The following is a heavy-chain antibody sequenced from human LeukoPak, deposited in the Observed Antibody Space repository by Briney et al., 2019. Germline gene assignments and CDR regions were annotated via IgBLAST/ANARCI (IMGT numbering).Heavy chain of an antibody. D-gene: IGHD3-9*01. J-gene: IGHJ5*02. Sequence: SETLSLTCAVYGGSFSGYYWSWIRQPPGKGLEWIGEINHSGSTNYNPSLKSRDTISVDTSKNQFSLKLSSATAADTAVYYCARRVDYDILTGYSGRQNNWFDPWGQGTLVTVSS. CDR1: GGSFSGYY. V-gene: IGHV4-34*01. CDR2: INHSGST. CDR3: ARRVDYDILTGYSGRQNNWFDP.